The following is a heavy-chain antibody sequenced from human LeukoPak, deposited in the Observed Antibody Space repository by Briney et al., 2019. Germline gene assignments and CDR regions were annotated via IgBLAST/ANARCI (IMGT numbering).Heavy chain of an antibody. CDR3: ASELETYYYDSSGRSFDY. Sequence: SGGSLRLSCAASGFTFSSYSMNWVRQAPGKGLDWVSSISRSSSYIYYADSVKGRFTISRDNAKNSLYLQMNSLRAEDTAVYYCASELETYYYDSSGRSFDYWGQGTLVTVSS. V-gene: IGHV3-21*01. CDR1: GFTFSSYS. D-gene: IGHD3-22*01. CDR2: ISRSSSYI. J-gene: IGHJ4*02.